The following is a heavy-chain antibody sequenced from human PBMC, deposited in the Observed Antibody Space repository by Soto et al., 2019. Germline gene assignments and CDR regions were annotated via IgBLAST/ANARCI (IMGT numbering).Heavy chain of an antibody. CDR1: GFTFSSYG. Sequence: QVQLVESGGGVVQPGRSLRLSCAASGFTFSSYGMHWVRQAPGKGLEWVAVIWNDGRNKYYADSVKGRFTISRDNSKNALYLQINSRRAEDTAVYYCARVPPDPSYCSSSSCYGDYFDYWFQGTLVTVSS. D-gene: IGHD2-2*01. CDR2: IWNDGRNK. CDR3: ARVPPDPSYCSSSSCYGDYFDY. V-gene: IGHV3-33*01. J-gene: IGHJ4*02.